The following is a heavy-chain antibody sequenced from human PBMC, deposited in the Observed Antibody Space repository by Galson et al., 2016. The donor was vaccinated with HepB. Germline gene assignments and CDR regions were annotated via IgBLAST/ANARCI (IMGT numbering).Heavy chain of an antibody. D-gene: IGHD5-18*01. Sequence: SETLSLTCTVSGVSISTSSHYWGWIRHPPGKGLEWIGSIHYSGSTYYDPSLKSRVTISIDNSKNQFSLKMSSVTAADTAVYHCASDEANVLQLWSVGPDAFDIWGQGTMVTVSS. CDR3: ASDEANVLQLWSVGPDAFDI. V-gene: IGHV4-39*07. CDR1: GVSISTSSHY. CDR2: IHYSGST. J-gene: IGHJ3*02.